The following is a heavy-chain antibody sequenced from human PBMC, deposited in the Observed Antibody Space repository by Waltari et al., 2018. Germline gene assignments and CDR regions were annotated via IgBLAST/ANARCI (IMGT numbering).Heavy chain of an antibody. D-gene: IGHD3-10*01. CDR3: ARNYYGSGSYSSPETDY. CDR2: IYHSGST. V-gene: IGHV4-4*02. J-gene: IGHJ4*02. Sequence: QVQLQESGPGMVKPSGTLSLTCAVSGGSTSSSHWWSWARQPPGKGLEWIGEIYHSGSTNYNPSLKSRVTISVDKSKNQFSLKLSSVPAADTAVYYCARNYYGSGSYSSPETDYWGQGTLVTVSS. CDR1: GGSTSSSHW.